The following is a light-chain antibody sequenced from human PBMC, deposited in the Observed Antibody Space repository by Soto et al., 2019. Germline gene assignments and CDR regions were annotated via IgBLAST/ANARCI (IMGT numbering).Light chain of an antibody. J-gene: IGLJ1*01. CDR3: NAQTSANTYV. Sequence: QSVLTPPASVSGSPGQAITISCTGTRSDIGNYNRVSWYQQHPGKAPKLMIYAVADRPSGVPNRFSGSKSGNTASLTISGLQAEDEADYYCNAQTSANTYVFGTGTKVTVL. CDR2: AVA. CDR1: RSDIGNYNR. V-gene: IGLV2-14*01.